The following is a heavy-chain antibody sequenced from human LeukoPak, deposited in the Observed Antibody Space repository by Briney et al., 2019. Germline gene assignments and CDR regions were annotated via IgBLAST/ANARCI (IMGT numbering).Heavy chain of an antibody. V-gene: IGHV3-64*01. CDR2: ISSNGDIT. D-gene: IGHD3-10*01. CDR1: GFTFSTYS. Sequence: GGSLRLSCAASGFTFSTYSMHWVRQAPGKGLESVSAISSNGDITYYANSVKGRFTISRDNSKNTLYPQMGSLRVEDMAVYYCAREYYGGYVDYWGQGTLVTVSS. CDR3: AREYYGGYVDY. J-gene: IGHJ4*02.